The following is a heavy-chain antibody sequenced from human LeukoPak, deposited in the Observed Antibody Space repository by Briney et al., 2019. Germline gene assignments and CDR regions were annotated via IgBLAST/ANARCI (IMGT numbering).Heavy chain of an antibody. J-gene: IGHJ3*02. Sequence: PGGSLRLSCAASGFNFGSYAMNWVRQAPGKGLEWVSSISSGSSFIYYADSVKGRFTISRDNAKNSLYLQMNSLRAEDMALYYCAKALRYDSSGPDAFDIWGQGTMVTVSS. D-gene: IGHD3-22*01. CDR2: ISSGSSFI. CDR1: GFNFGSYA. CDR3: AKALRYDSSGPDAFDI. V-gene: IGHV3-21*04.